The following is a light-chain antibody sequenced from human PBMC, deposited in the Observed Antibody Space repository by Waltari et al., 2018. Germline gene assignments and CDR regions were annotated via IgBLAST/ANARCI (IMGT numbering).Light chain of an antibody. CDR2: DLY. Sequence: QSALTQPASVSGSPGQAIIIACTGTGSDVGGYYYVSWYQQYSGEAPRLIIYDLYNRPSGFSNRFSGSKSDNTASLTISGLQAEDESVYYCSSYTSSGVVFGGGTKLTVL. V-gene: IGLV2-14*01. J-gene: IGLJ2*01. CDR3: SSYTSSGVV. CDR1: GSDVGGYYY.